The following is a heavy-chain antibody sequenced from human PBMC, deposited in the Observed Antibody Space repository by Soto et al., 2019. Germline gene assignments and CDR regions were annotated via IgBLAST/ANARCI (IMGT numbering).Heavy chain of an antibody. Sequence: HPGGSLRLSCAASGFTFSSYGMHWVRQAPGKGLEWVAVIWYDGSNKYYADSVKGRFTISRDNSKNTLYLQMNSLRAEDTAVYYCARRGRYSSYYYGMDVWGQGTTVTVSS. CDR2: IWYDGSNK. CDR1: GFTFSSYG. CDR3: ARRGRYSSYYYGMDV. J-gene: IGHJ6*02. V-gene: IGHV3-33*01. D-gene: IGHD6-13*01.